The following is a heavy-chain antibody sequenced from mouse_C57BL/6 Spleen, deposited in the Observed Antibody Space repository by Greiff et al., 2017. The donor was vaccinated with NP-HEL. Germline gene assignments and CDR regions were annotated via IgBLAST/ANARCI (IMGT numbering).Heavy chain of an antibody. V-gene: IGHV5-17*01. CDR3: ARNWAYYCVY. D-gene: IGHD4-1*01. J-gene: IGHJ2*01. CDR1: GFTFSDYG. CDR2: ISSGSSTI. Sequence: EVKLVESGGGLVKPGGSLKLSCAASGFTFSDYGMHWVRQAPEKGLEWVAYISSGSSTIYYADTVKGRFTISRDNAKNTLFLQMTRLSSEDTAMYYCARNWAYYCVYWGQGTTLTVSS.